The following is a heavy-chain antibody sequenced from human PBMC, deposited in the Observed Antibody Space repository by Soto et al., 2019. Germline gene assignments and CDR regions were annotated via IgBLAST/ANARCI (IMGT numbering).Heavy chain of an antibody. V-gene: IGHV3-48*02. CDR3: ARDQSLEWLLRGYYFDY. CDR2: ISSSSSTI. J-gene: IGHJ4*02. D-gene: IGHD3-3*01. CDR1: GFTFSSYS. Sequence: EVQLVESGGGLVQPGGSLRLSCAASGFTFSSYSMNWVRQAPGKGLEWVSYISSSSSTIYYADSVKGRFTISRDNAKNSLYLQMNSLRDEDTAVYYCARDQSLEWLLRGYYFDYWGQGTLVTVSS.